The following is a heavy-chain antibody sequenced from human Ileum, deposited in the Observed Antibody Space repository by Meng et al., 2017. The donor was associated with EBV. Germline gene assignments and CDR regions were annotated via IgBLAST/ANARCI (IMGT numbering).Heavy chain of an antibody. CDR1: GGSIRSING. D-gene: IGHD6-19*01. J-gene: IGHJ4*02. CDR3: ASFPPPGKQWLVTNY. CDR2: LYHSGST. Sequence: GRALVRPSATLALPWAVAGGSIRSINGWSCVRQPPWKGLEWIGELYHSGSTNYNPSLKSRVTISVDKSKNQFSLKLSSVTAADTAVYYCASFPPPGKQWLVTNYWGQGTLVTVSS. V-gene: IGHV4-4*02.